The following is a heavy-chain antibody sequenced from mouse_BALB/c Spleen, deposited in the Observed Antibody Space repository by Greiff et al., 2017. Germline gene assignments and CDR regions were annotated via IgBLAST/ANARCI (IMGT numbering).Heavy chain of an antibody. CDR3: ARGDEGFAY. J-gene: IGHJ3*01. CDR2: IWAGGST. V-gene: IGHV2-9*02. CDR1: GFSLTSYG. Sequence: QVQLKESGPGLVAPSQSLSITCTVSGFSLTSYGVHWVRQPPGKGLEWLGVIWAGGSTNYNSALMSRLSISKDNSKSQVFLKMNSLQTDDTAMYYCARGDEGFAYWGQGTLVTVSA.